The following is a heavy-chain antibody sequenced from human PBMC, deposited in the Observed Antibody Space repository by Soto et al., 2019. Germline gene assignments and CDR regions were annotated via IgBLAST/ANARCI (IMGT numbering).Heavy chain of an antibody. Sequence: QVQLVQSGAEVRKPGASVKVSCKVSGYILTELSMHWVRQSPGKGPEWMGGFDPEDGKTIYAQKFQGRVTMTEDTSTDTAYMELTSLRSEDTAVYYCATRSRGEYPGHFLARGRHFDSWGQGTLVTVSS. D-gene: IGHD3-10*01. J-gene: IGHJ4*02. V-gene: IGHV1-24*01. CDR2: FDPEDGKT. CDR3: ATRSRGEYPGHFLARGRHFDS. CDR1: GYILTELS.